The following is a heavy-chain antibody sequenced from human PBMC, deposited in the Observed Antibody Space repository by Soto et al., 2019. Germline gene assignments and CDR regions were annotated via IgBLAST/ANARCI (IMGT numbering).Heavy chain of an antibody. CDR2: ISGSGGST. Sequence: GGSLRLSCAASGFTFSSYAMSWVRQAPGKGLEWVSAISGSGGSTYYADSVKGRFTISRDNSKNTLYLQMNSLRAEDTAVYYCANDHVYDSSGQVDYWGQGTLVTVSS. CDR3: ANDHVYDSSGQVDY. V-gene: IGHV3-23*01. J-gene: IGHJ4*02. D-gene: IGHD3-22*01. CDR1: GFTFSSYA.